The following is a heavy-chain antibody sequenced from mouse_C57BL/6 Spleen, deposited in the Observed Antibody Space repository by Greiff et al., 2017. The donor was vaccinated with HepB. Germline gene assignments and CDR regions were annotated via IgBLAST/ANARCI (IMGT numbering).Heavy chain of an antibody. D-gene: IGHD2-4*01. Sequence: QVQLQQSGAELVRPGASVTLSCKASGYTFTDYEMHWVKQTPVHGLDWIGAIDPETGGTAYNQKFKGKAILTADKSSSTAYMELRSLTSEDSAVYYCTRPRLRYAMDYWGQGTSVTVSS. CDR3: TRPRLRYAMDY. CDR2: IDPETGGT. CDR1: GYTFTDYE. J-gene: IGHJ4*01. V-gene: IGHV1-15*01.